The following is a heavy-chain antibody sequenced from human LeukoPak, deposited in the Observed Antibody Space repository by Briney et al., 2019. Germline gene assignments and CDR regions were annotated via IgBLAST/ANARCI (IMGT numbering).Heavy chain of an antibody. Sequence: SSETLSLTCTVSGVSISSFYWNWIRQPAGKGLEWIGRISTRGSTNYKPSLKSRVTMSVDTSKNQLSLKLRSVTAADTAVYYCARVTTGSYYSDHWGQGTLVTVSS. CDR3: ARVTTGSYYSDH. CDR2: ISTRGST. V-gene: IGHV4-4*07. D-gene: IGHD1-26*01. J-gene: IGHJ4*02. CDR1: GVSISSFY.